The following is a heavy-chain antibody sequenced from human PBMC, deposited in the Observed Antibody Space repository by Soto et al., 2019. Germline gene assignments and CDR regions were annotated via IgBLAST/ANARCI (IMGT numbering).Heavy chain of an antibody. J-gene: IGHJ4*02. D-gene: IGHD1-26*01. V-gene: IGHV3-30*18. CDR3: AKDLVGIGGSYNGY. CDR1: GFTFSSYG. CDR2: ISYDGSNK. Sequence: QVQLVESGGGVVQLGRSLRLSCAASGFTFSSYGMHWVRQAPGKGLEWVAVISYDGSNKYYADSVKGRFTISRDNSKNTLYLQMNSLRAEDTAVYYCAKDLVGIGGSYNGYWGQGTLVTVSS.